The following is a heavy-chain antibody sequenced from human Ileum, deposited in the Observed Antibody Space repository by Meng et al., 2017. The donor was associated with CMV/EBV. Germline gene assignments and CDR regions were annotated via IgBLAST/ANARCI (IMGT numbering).Heavy chain of an antibody. D-gene: IGHD2-2*01. V-gene: IGHV3-30*02. Sequence: FSSYGMHWVRQAPGKGLEWVAFIRYDGSNKYYADSVKGRFTISRDNSKNTLYLQMNSLRAEDTAVYYCAKDVTGDIVVVPAATQLDYWGQGTLVTVSS. J-gene: IGHJ4*02. CDR1: FSSYG. CDR3: AKDVTGDIVVVPAATQLDY. CDR2: IRYDGSNK.